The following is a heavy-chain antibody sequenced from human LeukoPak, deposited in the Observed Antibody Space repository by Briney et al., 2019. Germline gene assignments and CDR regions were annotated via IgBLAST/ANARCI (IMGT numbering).Heavy chain of an antibody. CDR3: ARQTYYYDSSDYYHESYFDY. D-gene: IGHD3-22*01. Sequence: SETLSLTCTVSGGSISSSSYYWGWIRQPPGKGLEWIGSIYYSGSTYYNTSLKSRVTISVDTSKNQFSLKLSSVTAADTAVYYCARQTYYYDSSDYYHESYFDYWGQGTLVTVSS. CDR2: IYYSGST. J-gene: IGHJ4*02. V-gene: IGHV4-39*01. CDR1: GGSISSSSYY.